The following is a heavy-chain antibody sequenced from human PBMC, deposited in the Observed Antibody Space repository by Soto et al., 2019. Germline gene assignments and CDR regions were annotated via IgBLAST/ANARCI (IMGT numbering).Heavy chain of an antibody. CDR1: GLPFRTHA. D-gene: IGHD7-27*01. V-gene: IGHV3-23*01. CDR3: TKGRWGAWGHDLFDF. Sequence: GGSLRLSCAGAGLPFRTHAMTWVRQTPAKGLEWIATISVSGAATYYADSVRGRFTISRDNTGNTLFLQMNSLRARDPAMYFFTKGRWGAWGHDLFDFWGQGTPVTVS. J-gene: IGHJ3*01. CDR2: ISVSGAAT.